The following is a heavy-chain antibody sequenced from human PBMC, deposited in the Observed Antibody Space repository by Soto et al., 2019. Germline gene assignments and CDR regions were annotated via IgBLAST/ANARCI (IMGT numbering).Heavy chain of an antibody. CDR1: GFTFSSYG. V-gene: IGHV3-30*18. CDR2: ISYDGSNK. J-gene: IGHJ6*03. CDR3: ANFGSGVGSSWYYYYMDV. D-gene: IGHD6-13*01. Sequence: GGSLRLSCAASGFTFSSYGMHWVRQAPGKGLEWVAVISYDGSNKYYADSVKGRFTISRDNSKNTLYLQMNSLRAEDTAVYYCANFGSGVGSSWYYYYMDVWGKGTTVTVSS.